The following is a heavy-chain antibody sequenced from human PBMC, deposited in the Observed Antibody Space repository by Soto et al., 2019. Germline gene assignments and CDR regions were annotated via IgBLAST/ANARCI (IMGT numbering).Heavy chain of an antibody. Sequence: QVQLVQSGAEVKKPGASLRVSCKASGYTFSNFGISWVRQAPGQGLEWMGWLNTYNGNTNFAVKFQGRVTMTTDTSTSTASMDLRSLTSDATAVYYCARGPDPTYFDFWGQGTLVTVSS. V-gene: IGHV1-18*01. J-gene: IGHJ4*02. CDR3: ARGPDPTYFDF. CDR1: GYTFSNFG. CDR2: LNTYNGNT.